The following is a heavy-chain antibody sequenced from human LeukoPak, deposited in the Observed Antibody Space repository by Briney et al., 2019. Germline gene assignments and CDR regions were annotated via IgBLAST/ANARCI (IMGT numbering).Heavy chain of an antibody. CDR3: ARSMVRGVIRWFDP. CDR2: IDWDDDK. Sequence: SGPALVKPTQTLTLTCTFSGFSLRASGMCVSWVRQPPGKALEWLARIDWDDDKYYSTSLKTRLTISKDTSKNQVVLTMTNMDPVDTATYYCARSMVRGVIRWFDPWGQGTLVTVSS. J-gene: IGHJ5*02. V-gene: IGHV2-70*11. D-gene: IGHD3-10*01. CDR1: GFSLRASGMC.